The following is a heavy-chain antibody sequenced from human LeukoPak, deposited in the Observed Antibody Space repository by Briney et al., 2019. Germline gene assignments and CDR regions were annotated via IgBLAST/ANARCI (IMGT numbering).Heavy chain of an antibody. CDR3: ARVSLTGYSSGWYEAFDI. CDR1: GGSISSYY. CDR2: IYYSGST. J-gene: IGHJ3*02. Sequence: PSETLSLTCTVSGGSISSYYWSWVRQPPGKGLEWIGCIYYSGSTNYNPSLKSRVTISVDTSKNQFSLKLSSVTAADTAVYYCARVSLTGYSSGWYEAFDIWGQGTMVTVSS. V-gene: IGHV4-59*01. D-gene: IGHD6-19*01.